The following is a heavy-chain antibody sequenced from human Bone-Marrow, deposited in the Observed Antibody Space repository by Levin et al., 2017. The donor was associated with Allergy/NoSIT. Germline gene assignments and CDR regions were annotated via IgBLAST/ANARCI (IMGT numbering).Heavy chain of an antibody. CDR2: ISSSGSYI. Sequence: GGSLRLSCAASGFTFSSFSLNWVRQAPGKGLEWVSSISSSGSYIYYADSVKGRFTISRDNAKNSLYLQMNTLRAEDTALYYCARIITGVPYYYSMDVWGQGTTVTVSS. D-gene: IGHD7-27*01. J-gene: IGHJ6*02. CDR3: ARIITGVPYYYSMDV. V-gene: IGHV3-21*06. CDR1: GFTFSSFS.